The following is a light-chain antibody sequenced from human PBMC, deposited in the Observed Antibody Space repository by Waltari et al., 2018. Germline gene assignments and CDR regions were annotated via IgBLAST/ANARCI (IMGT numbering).Light chain of an antibody. Sequence: SCTGTSSDVGGYNYVSWYQQHPGKAPKLMIYDVSKRPSGVSNRFSGSKSGNTASLTISGLQAEDEADYYCSSYTSSSSRVFGGGTKLTVL. CDR3: SSYTSSSSRV. CDR2: DVS. V-gene: IGLV2-14*04. J-gene: IGLJ3*02. CDR1: SSDVGGYNY.